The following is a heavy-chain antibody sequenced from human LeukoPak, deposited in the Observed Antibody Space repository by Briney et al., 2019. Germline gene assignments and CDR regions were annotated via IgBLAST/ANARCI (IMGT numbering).Heavy chain of an antibody. J-gene: IGHJ4*02. CDR3: ARVPRYSSGWYLGGVSDPPL. V-gene: IGHV4-4*02. Sequence: SGTLSLTCAVSGGSLSSSNWWSWVRQPPGKGLEWIGEIYHSGSTNYNPSLKSRVTISVDKSKNQFSLKLSSVTAADTAVYYCARVPRYSSGWYLGGVSDPPLWGQGTLVTVSS. D-gene: IGHD6-19*01. CDR1: GGSLSSSNW. CDR2: IYHSGST.